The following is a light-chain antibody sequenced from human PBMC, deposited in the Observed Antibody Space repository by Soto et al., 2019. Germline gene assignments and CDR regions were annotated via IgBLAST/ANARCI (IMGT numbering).Light chain of an antibody. V-gene: IGKV3-20*01. CDR1: QSVSSSY. Sequence: EIVLTQSPGTLSLSPGERATLSCRASQSVSSSYLAWYQKKPGQAPRLLIYGASSRATGNPDRFSGSGSGTDFTLTISRLEPEDFAVYYCQQYGSSLTWTFGQGTKVEIK. CDR3: QQYGSSLTWT. CDR2: GAS. J-gene: IGKJ1*01.